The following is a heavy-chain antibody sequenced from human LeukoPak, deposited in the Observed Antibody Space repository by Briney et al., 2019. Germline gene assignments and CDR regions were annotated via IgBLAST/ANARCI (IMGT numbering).Heavy chain of an antibody. V-gene: IGHV3-23*01. CDR1: GFTFSTHA. CDR2: ISGSGGRT. J-gene: IGHJ3*02. CDR3: AMTMKYCSGGTCQEAFEI. D-gene: IGHD2-15*01. Sequence: GGSLRLSCAASGFTFSTHAMSWVRRAPGKGREWVSAISGSGGRTYHADSVKGRFTISRDNSKNTLFLQMNSLRAEDKAIYYCAMTMKYCSGGTCQEAFEIWGQGTMVTVSS.